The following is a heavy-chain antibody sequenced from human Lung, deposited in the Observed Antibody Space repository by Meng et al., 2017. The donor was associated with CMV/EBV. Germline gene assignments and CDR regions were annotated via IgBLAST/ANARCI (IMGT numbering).Heavy chain of an antibody. J-gene: IGHJ6*02. D-gene: IGHD2-2*01. CDR3: ARDRVPAAFRDYGMDV. CDR1: GYTFTGYY. CDR2: INPNSGGT. V-gene: IGHV1-2*02. Sequence: SVXVSXXASGYTFTGYYMHWVRQAPGQGLEWMGWINPNSGGTNYAQKFQGRVTMTRDTSISTAYMELSRLRSDDTAVYYCARDRVPAAFRDYGMDVWGQRTTVXVSS.